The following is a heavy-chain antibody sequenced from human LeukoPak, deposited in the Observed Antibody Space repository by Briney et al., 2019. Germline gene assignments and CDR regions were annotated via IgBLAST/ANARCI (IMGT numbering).Heavy chain of an antibody. CDR1: GYTFTDYD. CDR3: ARNGRVRRVVKDLFEY. D-gene: IGHD3-10*01. Sequence: PEASVKVSCKTSGYTFTDYDITWVRQAPGQGLEWMGRVSPYNGNTYYSQRFQDRVTITKDTSTGTAYMDLRNLRTDDTAMYYCARNGRVRRVVKDLFEYWGQGTLVAVSS. CDR2: VSPYNGNT. J-gene: IGHJ4*02. V-gene: IGHV1-18*01.